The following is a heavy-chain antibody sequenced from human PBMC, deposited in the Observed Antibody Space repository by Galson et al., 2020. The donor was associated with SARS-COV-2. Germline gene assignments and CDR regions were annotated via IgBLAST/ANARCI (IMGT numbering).Heavy chain of an antibody. V-gene: IGHV3-53*01. D-gene: IGHD4-17*01. CDR1: GFTVSSNY. J-gene: IGHJ4*02. CDR3: AGDYGDYFFDY. CDR2: IYRGGST. Sequence: GESLKISCAASGFTVSSNYMSWVRQAPGKGLEWASVIYRGGSTYYADSVKGRFTISRDNSKNTLYLQMNSLRAEDTAVYYCAGDYGDYFFDYWGQGTLVAVSS.